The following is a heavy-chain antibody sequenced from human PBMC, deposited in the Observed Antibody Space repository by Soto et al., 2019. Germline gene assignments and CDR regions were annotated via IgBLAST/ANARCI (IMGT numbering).Heavy chain of an antibody. CDR2: IYPGGSDT. D-gene: IGHD3-10*01. J-gene: IGHJ4*02. CDR1: GCGFSSYW. V-gene: IGHV5-51*01. Sequence: PGESLKISRRCSGCGFSSYWLGWERQVPGKGLEWMGVIYPGGSDTRYSPSFQGQVTISAAKSIRTAYLQWSSLKASDTAMYYCASRSGSQNPLEFDYWGQGTLVTVSS. CDR3: ASRSGSQNPLEFDY.